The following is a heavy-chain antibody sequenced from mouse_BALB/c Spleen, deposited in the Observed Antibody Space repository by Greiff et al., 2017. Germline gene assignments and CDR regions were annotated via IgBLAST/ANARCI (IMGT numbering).Heavy chain of an antibody. Sequence: DVMLVESGGGLVQPGGSMKLSCVASGFTFSNYWMNWVRQSPEKGLEWVAEIRLKSNNYATHYAESVKGRFTISRDDSKSSVYLQMNNLRAEDTGIYYCTTGLSYYAMDYWGQGTSVTVSS. V-gene: IGHV6-6*02. CDR2: IRLKSNNYAT. CDR1: GFTFSNYW. CDR3: TTGLSYYAMDY. D-gene: IGHD3-3*01. J-gene: IGHJ4*01.